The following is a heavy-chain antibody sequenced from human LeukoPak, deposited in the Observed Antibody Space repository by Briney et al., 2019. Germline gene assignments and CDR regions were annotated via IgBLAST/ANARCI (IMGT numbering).Heavy chain of an antibody. CDR2: IRYDGSNK. Sequence: GGSLRLSCAASGFTFSSYGMHWVRQAPGKGLEWVAFIRYDGSNKYYADSVKGRFTISRDNSKNTLYLQMNSLRAEDTAVYYCAKDGRYYDSSGFGWFDPWGQGTLVTVSS. CDR3: AKDGRYYDSSGFGWFDP. J-gene: IGHJ5*02. D-gene: IGHD3-22*01. V-gene: IGHV3-30*02. CDR1: GFTFSSYG.